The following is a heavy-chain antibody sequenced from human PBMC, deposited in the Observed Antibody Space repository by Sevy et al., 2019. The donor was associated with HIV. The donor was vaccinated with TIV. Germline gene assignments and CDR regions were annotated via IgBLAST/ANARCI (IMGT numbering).Heavy chain of an antibody. Sequence: GGSLRLTCTASGFTFSSYEMNWVRRAPGKGLEWVSYISNSGSNIDYSDSVKGRFTISRDNAKNSLYLQMNSLRAEDTAVYYCARDLPPSATTVAHFDYWGRGTLVTVSS. D-gene: IGHD4-17*01. V-gene: IGHV3-48*03. CDR2: ISNSGSNI. CDR3: ARDLPPSATTVAHFDY. J-gene: IGHJ4*02. CDR1: GFTFSSYE.